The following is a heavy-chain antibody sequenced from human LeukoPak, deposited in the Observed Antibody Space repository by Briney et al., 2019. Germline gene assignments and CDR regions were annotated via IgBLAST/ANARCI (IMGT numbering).Heavy chain of an antibody. CDR2: IYYSGST. Sequence: SETLSLTCTVSGGSISSGGYYWSWIRQPPGKGLEWIGYIYYSGSTNYNPSLKSRVTISVDTSKNQFSLKLSSVTAADTAVYYCAGIAALYGMDVWGQGTTVTVSS. CDR1: GGSISSGGYY. V-gene: IGHV4-61*08. D-gene: IGHD6-6*01. CDR3: AGIAALYGMDV. J-gene: IGHJ6*02.